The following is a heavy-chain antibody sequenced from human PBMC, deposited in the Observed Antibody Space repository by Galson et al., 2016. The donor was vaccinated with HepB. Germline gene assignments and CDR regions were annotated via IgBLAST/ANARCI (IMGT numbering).Heavy chain of an antibody. CDR3: VREAGYQPSRYFDY. CDR1: GGSISRSIYY. D-gene: IGHD3-9*01. CDR2: IFYNGSA. J-gene: IGHJ4*02. V-gene: IGHV4-39*02. Sequence: SETLSLTCTVSGGSISRSIYYWGWIRQPPGKGLEWIGNIFYNGSASHHPSLKSRVTISVDTSKNQISLKLSSVTAADTAVYYCVREAGYQPSRYFDYWGQGALVTVSS.